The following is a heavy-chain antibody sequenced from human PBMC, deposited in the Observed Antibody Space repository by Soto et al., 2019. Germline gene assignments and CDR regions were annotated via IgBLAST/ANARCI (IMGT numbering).Heavy chain of an antibody. CDR3: ATYGSGTYKPTTFDY. Sequence: SETLSLTCTVSGGSISSGDYYWSWKRQPPGKGLEWIGYIYYRGSTYHNPSLKSRVTISVDTSKNQFSLKLSSVTAADTAVYYCATYGSGTYKPTTFDYWGQGTLXTVS. J-gene: IGHJ4*02. CDR1: GGSISSGDYY. D-gene: IGHD3-10*01. CDR2: IYYRGST. V-gene: IGHV4-31*03.